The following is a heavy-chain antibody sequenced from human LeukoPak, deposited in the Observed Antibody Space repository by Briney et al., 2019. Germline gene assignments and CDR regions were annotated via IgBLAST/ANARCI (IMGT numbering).Heavy chain of an antibody. CDR2: INHSGST. CDR3: ARGEDGGSGWVPLDY. CDR1: GGSFSGYY. J-gene: IGHJ4*02. Sequence: PSETLSLTCAVYGGSFSGYYWSRIRQPPGKGLEWIGEINHSGSTNCNPSLKSRVTISVDTSKNQFSLKLSSVTAADTAVYYCARGEDGGSGWVPLDYWGQGTLVTVSS. D-gene: IGHD6-19*01. V-gene: IGHV4-34*01.